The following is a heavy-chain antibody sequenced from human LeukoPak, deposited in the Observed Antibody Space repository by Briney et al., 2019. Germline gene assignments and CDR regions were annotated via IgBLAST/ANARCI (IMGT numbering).Heavy chain of an antibody. CDR1: VYTRTEFS. D-gene: IGHD2-21*02. V-gene: IGHV1-24*01. Sequence: ASVTVSFKVSVYTRTEFSMHWVRQAPGKGLEWMGGFDPEDGETIYAQKFQGRVTMTEDTSTDTAYMELSSLRSEDTAVYYCATVGVRGDDPHDYWGQGTLVTVSS. J-gene: IGHJ4*02. CDR2: FDPEDGET. CDR3: ATVGVRGDDPHDY.